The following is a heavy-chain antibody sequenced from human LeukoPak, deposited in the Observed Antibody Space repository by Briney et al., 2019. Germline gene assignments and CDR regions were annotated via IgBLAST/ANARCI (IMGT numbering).Heavy chain of an antibody. CDR3: ARDQGSSSGRTYYYYYMDV. V-gene: IGHV4-59*12. CDR2: ISDTGKT. Sequence: PSETLSLTCNVSGASLSSYYWGWIRQSPGKGLEWLGYISDTGKTDYNPSLKSRVTISVDTSKNQFSLKLSSVTAADTAVYYCARDQGSSSGRTYYYYYMDVWGKGTTVTVSS. J-gene: IGHJ6*03. D-gene: IGHD6-6*01. CDR1: GASLSSYY.